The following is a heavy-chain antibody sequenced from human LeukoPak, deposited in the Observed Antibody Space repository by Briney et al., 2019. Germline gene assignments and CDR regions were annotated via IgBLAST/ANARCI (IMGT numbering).Heavy chain of an antibody. V-gene: IGHV1-69*13. D-gene: IGHD6-13*01. J-gene: IGHJ4*02. Sequence: ASVKVSCKASGGTLSSYAISWVRQAPGQGLEWMGGIIPIFGTTNYAQKFQGRVTITADESTSTAYMELSSLRSEDTAMYYCARNLLDSSTWYGVGYWGQGTLVTVSS. CDR3: ARNLLDSSTWYGVGY. CDR2: IIPIFGTT. CDR1: GGTLSSYA.